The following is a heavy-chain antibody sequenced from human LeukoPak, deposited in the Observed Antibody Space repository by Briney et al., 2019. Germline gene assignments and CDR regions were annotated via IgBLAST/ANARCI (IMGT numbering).Heavy chain of an antibody. CDR3: ATDRVGGRRPLLELGY. V-gene: IGHV3-23*01. J-gene: IGHJ4*02. D-gene: IGHD6-19*01. CDR1: RFTFSTYA. CDR2: ISASGSNT. Sequence: GGSLRLSCAASRFTFSTYAMSWVRQAPGKGLEWVSCISASGSNTYYADSVKGRFTISRDNSKNTLYLQMNSLRAEDTAIYYCATDRVGGRRPLLELGYWGQGTLVTVSS.